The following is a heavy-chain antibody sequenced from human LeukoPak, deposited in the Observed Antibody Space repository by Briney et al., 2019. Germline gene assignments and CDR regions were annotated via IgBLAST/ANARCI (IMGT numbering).Heavy chain of an antibody. CDR3: ARRRLGELSSTSFDY. J-gene: IGHJ4*02. CDR1: GYRFTSYW. D-gene: IGHD3-16*02. V-gene: IGHV5-51*01. CDR2: IYPGDSDT. Sequence: GESLKISCKGSGYRFTSYWIGWVRPMPGKGLEWMGIIYPGDSDTRYSPSFQGQVTISADKSISTAYLQWSSLKASDTAMYYCARRRLGELSSTSFDYWGQGTLVTVSS.